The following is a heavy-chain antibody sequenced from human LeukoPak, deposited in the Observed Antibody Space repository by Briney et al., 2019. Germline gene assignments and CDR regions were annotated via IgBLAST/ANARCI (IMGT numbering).Heavy chain of an antibody. CDR2: INTGGGTI. V-gene: IGHV3-11*01. CDR1: GFTFSDHY. J-gene: IGHJ4*02. CDR3: ARARGVGGVVTHFDY. Sequence: GGSLRLSCAGAGFTFSDHYMSWIRQAPGKGLEWVSYINTGGGTIYYADSVKGRFTISRDNAKISLFLQMNGLRAEDTAVYYCARARGVGGVVTHFDYWGQGTPVTVSS. D-gene: IGHD3-3*01.